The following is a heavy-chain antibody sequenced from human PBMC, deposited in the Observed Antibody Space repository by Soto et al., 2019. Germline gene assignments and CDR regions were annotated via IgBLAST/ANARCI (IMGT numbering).Heavy chain of an antibody. CDR3: ARAVAVPADFDY. J-gene: IGHJ4*02. D-gene: IGHD6-19*01. CDR1: GYTFTTYA. Sequence: QVQLVQSGAEEKKPGASVRVSCKASGYTFTTYAMHWVRQAPGQRLEWMGWINAGNGNTKYSQKFQGRVTITRDTSASTAYMELSRLRSEDTAVYSCARAVAVPADFDYWGQGTLVTVSS. V-gene: IGHV1-3*05. CDR2: INAGNGNT.